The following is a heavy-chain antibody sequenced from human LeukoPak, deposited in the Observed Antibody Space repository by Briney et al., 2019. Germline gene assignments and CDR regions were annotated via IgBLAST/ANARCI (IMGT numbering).Heavy chain of an antibody. Sequence: RSLTLSRAASGFTFSSYCMHWVRHAPGKVLGWGAVIWYDGSNKYYADSVKGRLTISRDNCKNTLYLQMDSLRAEVTAVYYCAREGEGYSSSWADYWGQGTLVTVSS. CDR1: GFTFSSYC. V-gene: IGHV3-33*01. CDR3: AREGEGYSSSWADY. J-gene: IGHJ4*02. D-gene: IGHD6-13*01. CDR2: IWYDGSNK.